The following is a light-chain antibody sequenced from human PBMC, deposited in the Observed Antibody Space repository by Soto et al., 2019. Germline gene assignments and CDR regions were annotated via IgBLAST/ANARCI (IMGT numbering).Light chain of an antibody. Sequence: QSALPQPASVSGSPGQSITISCTGTSRDVGGYNYVSWYQQHPGKAPKLMIYEVSNRPSGVSNRFSGSKSGNTASLTISGLQAEDEADYYCSSYTSSSTLVFGGGTKVTVL. V-gene: IGLV2-14*01. CDR1: SRDVGGYNY. J-gene: IGLJ3*02. CDR2: EVS. CDR3: SSYTSSSTLV.